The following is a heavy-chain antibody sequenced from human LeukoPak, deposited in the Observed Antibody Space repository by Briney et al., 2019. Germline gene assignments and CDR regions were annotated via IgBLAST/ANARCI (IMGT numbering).Heavy chain of an antibody. V-gene: IGHV1-2*02. J-gene: IGHJ4*02. CDR3: AREDIVATPYFDY. Sequence: ASVKVSCKASGYTFTGYYMHWVRQAPGQGLEWMGWNNPNSGGTNYAQKFQGRVTMTRDTSISTAYMELSRLRSDDTAVYYCAREDIVATPYFDYWGQGTLVTVSS. CDR2: NNPNSGGT. CDR1: GYTFTGYY. D-gene: IGHD5-12*01.